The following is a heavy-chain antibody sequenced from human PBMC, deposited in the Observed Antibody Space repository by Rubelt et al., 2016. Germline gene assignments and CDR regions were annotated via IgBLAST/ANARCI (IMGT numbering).Heavy chain of an antibody. V-gene: IGHV1-46*03. D-gene: IGHD3-10*01. CDR2: INPSGGST. CDR3: ARDPGPRGNDY. J-gene: IGHJ4*02. Sequence: APGQGLEWMGRINPSGGSTSYAQKFQGRVTMTRDTSTSTVYMELSSLRSEDTAVYYCARDPGPRGNDYWGQGTLVTVSS.